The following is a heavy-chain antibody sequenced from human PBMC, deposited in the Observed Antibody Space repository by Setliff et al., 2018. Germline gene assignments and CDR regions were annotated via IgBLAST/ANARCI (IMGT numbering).Heavy chain of an antibody. CDR1: GFNLDDYG. D-gene: IGHD4-17*01. CDR2: ITWNGGRT. J-gene: IGHJ4*02. CDR3: ARDLQGSGDYVVDY. V-gene: IGHV3-20*04. Sequence: GSLRLSCAASGFNLDDYGMSWVRQAPGKGLEWVSGITWNGGRTGYADSVKGRLTISRDSAKSSLYLQMNSLRAEDTALYYCARDLQGSGDYVVDYWGQGTLVTVSS.